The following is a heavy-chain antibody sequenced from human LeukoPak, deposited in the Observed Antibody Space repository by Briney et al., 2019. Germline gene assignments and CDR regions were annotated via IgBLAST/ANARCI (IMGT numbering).Heavy chain of an antibody. D-gene: IGHD3-9*01. Sequence: ASVKVSCKASGYTFNSYGISWVRQAPGQGLEWMGWISAYNGNTNYAQKLQGRVTMTTDTSTSTAYMELRSLRSDDTAVYYCARDAPSYDILTGPHMYYYYGMDVWGQGTTVTVSS. V-gene: IGHV1-18*01. J-gene: IGHJ6*02. CDR3: ARDAPSYDILTGPHMYYYYGMDV. CDR2: ISAYNGNT. CDR1: GYTFNSYG.